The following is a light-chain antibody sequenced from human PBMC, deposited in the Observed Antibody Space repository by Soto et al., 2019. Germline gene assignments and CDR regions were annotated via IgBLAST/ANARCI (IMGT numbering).Light chain of an antibody. V-gene: IGKV3-15*01. CDR1: QSVSSIY. CDR2: GAS. J-gene: IGKJ1*01. CDR3: QQYRNWPRT. Sequence: EIVLTQSPGTLSLSPGERATLSCRASQSVSSIYLAWYQQKPGQAPRLLIYGASTRAIDMPGRFSGRGSGTEFTLTISSLQSEDFAVYYCQQYRNWPRTFGQGTKVDIK.